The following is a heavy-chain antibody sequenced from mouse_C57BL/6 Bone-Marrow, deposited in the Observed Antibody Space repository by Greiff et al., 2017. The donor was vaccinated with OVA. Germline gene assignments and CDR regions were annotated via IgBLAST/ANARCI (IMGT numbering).Heavy chain of an antibody. CDR2: IYPGGGYT. CDR3: ARGGYPFDY. J-gene: IGHJ2*01. D-gene: IGHD2-2*01. Sequence: QVQLQQSGAELVRPGTSVKMSCKASGYTFTNYWIGWAKQRPGHGLEWIGDIYPGGGYTNYTEKFKGKATLTADKSSSTAYMQFSRLTSEDAAIYYCARGGYPFDYWGQGTTLTVSS. CDR1: GYTFTNYW. V-gene: IGHV1-63*01.